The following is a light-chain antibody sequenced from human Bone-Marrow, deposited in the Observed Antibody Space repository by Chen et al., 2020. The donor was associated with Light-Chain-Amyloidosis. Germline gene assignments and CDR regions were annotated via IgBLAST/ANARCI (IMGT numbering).Light chain of an antibody. Sequence: QSALTQPASVSGSPGQSITISCTGTSSDVGGDNHVSWYQQHPDKAPKLMIYEVTNRPSWVPDRFSGSTSDNTASLTISGLQTEDEADYFCSSYTITNTLVFGSGIRVTVL. CDR3: SSYTITNTLV. V-gene: IGLV2-14*01. J-gene: IGLJ1*01. CDR1: SSDVGGDNH. CDR2: EVT.